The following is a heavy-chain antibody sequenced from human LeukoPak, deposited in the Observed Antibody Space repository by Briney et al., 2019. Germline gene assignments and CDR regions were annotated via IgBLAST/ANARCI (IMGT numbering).Heavy chain of an antibody. V-gene: IGHV4-39*01. J-gene: IGHJ6*03. Sequence: SETLSLTCTVSGGSISSSSYYWGWIRQPPGKGLEWIGSIYYSGSTYYNPSLKSRATISVDTSKNQFSLRIGSVTAAGTDVYYCARHAYYDFWSGYLGTSYYYYYMDVWGKGTTVTVSS. D-gene: IGHD3-3*01. CDR2: IYYSGST. CDR3: ARHAYYDFWSGYLGTSYYYYYMDV. CDR1: GGSISSSSYY.